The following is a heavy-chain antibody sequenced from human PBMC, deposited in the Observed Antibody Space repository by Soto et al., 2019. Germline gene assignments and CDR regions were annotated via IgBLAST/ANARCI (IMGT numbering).Heavy chain of an antibody. V-gene: IGHV3-33*01. D-gene: IGHD2-2*01. J-gene: IGHJ4*02. CDR2: IWYDGSNK. Sequence: QVQLVESGGGVVQPGRSLRLSCAASGFTFSSYGMHWVRQAPGKGLEWVAVIWYDGSNKYYADFVKGRFTISRDNSKNPLYLQMNSLRAEDTARCCCASRAPALDYWGQGTLVTVSS. CDR1: GFTFSSYG. CDR3: ASRAPALDY.